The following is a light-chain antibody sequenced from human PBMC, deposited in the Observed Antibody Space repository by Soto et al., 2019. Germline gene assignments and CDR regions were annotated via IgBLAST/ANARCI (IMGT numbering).Light chain of an antibody. CDR2: DAS. Sequence: VGYRVTITCRASQSLNNDLAWYQQKPGKAPNLLSYDASTLERGVPSRFRGTGSGTEFTLAINSLKPDDFATYYCQQYHRSSITFGQGTRLEIK. J-gene: IGKJ5*01. CDR3: QQYHRSSIT. CDR1: QSLNND. V-gene: IGKV1-5*01.